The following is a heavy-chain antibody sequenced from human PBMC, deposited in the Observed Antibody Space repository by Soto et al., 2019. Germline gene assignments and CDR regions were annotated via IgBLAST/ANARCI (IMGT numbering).Heavy chain of an antibody. D-gene: IGHD3-16*01. V-gene: IGHV4-61*08. CDR3: ARWLITTARGFDH. CDR1: RGSINSGGYY. Sequence: PSETLSLTCTVSRGSINSGGYYWHWIRQHPGKGLEWIGYVSYSGSTYYNPSLKSRVTMSMDTPKNQFSLKLSSVTAADTAVYYCARWLITTARGFDHWGQGTLVTVPQ. J-gene: IGHJ4*02. CDR2: VSYSGST.